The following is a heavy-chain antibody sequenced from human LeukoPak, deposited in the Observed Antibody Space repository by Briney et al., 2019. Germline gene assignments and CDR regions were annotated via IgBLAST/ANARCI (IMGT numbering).Heavy chain of an antibody. CDR3: ARHLYIVATTFANWFDP. J-gene: IGHJ5*02. Sequence: SETLSLTCTVSGGSISSYYWSWIRQPPGKGLEWIGYIYYSGSTNYNPSLKSRVTISVDTSKNQFSLKLSSVTAADTAVYYCARHLYIVATTFANWFDPWGQGTLVTVSS. V-gene: IGHV4-59*08. CDR2: IYYSGST. D-gene: IGHD5-12*01. CDR1: GGSISSYY.